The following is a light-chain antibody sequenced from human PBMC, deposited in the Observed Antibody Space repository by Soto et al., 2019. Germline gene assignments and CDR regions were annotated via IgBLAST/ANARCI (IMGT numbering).Light chain of an antibody. CDR2: AVS. J-gene: IGLJ3*02. CDR3: SSYTSTSTPGV. Sequence: QSALTQPASVSGSPGQSITIFCSGTSSDVGAYKFVSWYRHHPGKAPQVMIYAVSNRPSGVSNRFSGSKSGNTASLTISGLQPEDEGDYYCSSYTSTSTPGVFGGGTKVTVL. V-gene: IGLV2-14*01. CDR1: SSDVGAYKF.